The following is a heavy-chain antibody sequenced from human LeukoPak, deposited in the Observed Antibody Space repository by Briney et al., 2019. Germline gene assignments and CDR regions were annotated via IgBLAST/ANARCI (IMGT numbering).Heavy chain of an antibody. J-gene: IGHJ4*02. Sequence: SETLSLTCTVSGGSISNYFWLWIRQPPEKGLEWIAYIYSSGSTTYNPSFKSRVILSVDTSKNQFSLKLNSVTAVDTAVYYCARLSGSSTVADYWGQGTLATVSS. CDR2: IYSSGST. CDR1: GGSISNYF. CDR3: ARLSGSSTVADY. D-gene: IGHD1-14*01. V-gene: IGHV4-59*08.